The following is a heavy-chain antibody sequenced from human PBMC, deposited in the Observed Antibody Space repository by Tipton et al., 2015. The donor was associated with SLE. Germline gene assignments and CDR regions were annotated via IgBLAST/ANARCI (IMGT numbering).Heavy chain of an antibody. CDR2: IRYDGSNK. CDR1: GFTFRSYG. D-gene: IGHD6-13*01. Sequence: SLRLSCAASGFTFRSYGMHWVRQAPGKGLEWVAFIRYDGSNKYYADSVKGRFTISRDNSKNTLYLQMNSLRAEDTAVYYCAKDLIAAANYFDYWGQGTLVTVSS. J-gene: IGHJ4*02. CDR3: AKDLIAAANYFDY. V-gene: IGHV3-30*02.